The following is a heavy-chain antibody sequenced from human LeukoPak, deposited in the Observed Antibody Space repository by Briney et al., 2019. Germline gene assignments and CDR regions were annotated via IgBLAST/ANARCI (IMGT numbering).Heavy chain of an antibody. CDR3: ARERIADRHAFDI. D-gene: IGHD6-13*01. V-gene: IGHV3-11*06. CDR1: GFTFSDYY. Sequence: GGSLRLSCAASGFTFSDYYMSWIRQAPGKGLEWVSYISSSSSYTNYADSVKGRFTIPRDNAKNSLYLQMNSLRAEDTAVYYCARERIADRHAFDIWGQGTMVTVSS. CDR2: ISSSSSYT. J-gene: IGHJ3*02.